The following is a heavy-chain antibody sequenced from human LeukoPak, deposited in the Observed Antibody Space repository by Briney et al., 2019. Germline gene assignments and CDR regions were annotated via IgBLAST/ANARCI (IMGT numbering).Heavy chain of an antibody. CDR2: ISYDGSNK. CDR3: VRDRWQWPPPGVPLRSGDY. CDR1: GFTFSSYG. J-gene: IGHJ4*02. V-gene: IGHV3-30*03. D-gene: IGHD6-19*01. Sequence: SGRSLRLSCAASGFTFSSYGMHWVRQAPGKGLEWVAVISYDGSNKYYADSVKGRFTISRDNSKNTLYLQMNSLRAEDTAVYCCVRDRWQWPPPGVPLRSGDYWGQGTLVTVSS.